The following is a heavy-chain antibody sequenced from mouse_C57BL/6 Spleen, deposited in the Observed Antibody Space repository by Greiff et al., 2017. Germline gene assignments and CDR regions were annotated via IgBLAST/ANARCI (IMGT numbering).Heavy chain of an antibody. J-gene: IGHJ4*01. CDR3: ARELRDYYAMDY. CDR1: GFTFSDYG. D-gene: IGHD1-1*01. CDR2: ISSGSSTI. Sequence: EVHLVESGGGLVKPGGSLKLSCAASGFTFSDYGMHWVLQAPEKGLEWVAYISSGSSTIYYADTVKGRFTISRDNAKNTLFLQMTSLRSEDTAMYYCARELRDYYAMDYWGQGTSVTVSS. V-gene: IGHV5-17*01.